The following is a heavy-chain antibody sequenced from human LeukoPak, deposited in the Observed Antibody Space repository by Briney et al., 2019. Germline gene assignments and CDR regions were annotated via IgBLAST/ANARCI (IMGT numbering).Heavy chain of an antibody. CDR1: GGTFSSYA. Sequence: SMKVSCKASGGTFSSYAISWVRQAPGQGLEWMGGIVPIFGTANYAQKFQGRVTITTDESTSTAYMELSSLRSEDTAVYYCARGGYYYDSRDWGQGTLVTVSS. V-gene: IGHV1-69*05. D-gene: IGHD3-22*01. CDR2: IVPIFGTA. J-gene: IGHJ4*02. CDR3: ARGGYYYDSRD.